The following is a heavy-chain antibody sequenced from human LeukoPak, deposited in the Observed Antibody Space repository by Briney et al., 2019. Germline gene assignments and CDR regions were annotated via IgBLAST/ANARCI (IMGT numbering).Heavy chain of an antibody. V-gene: IGHV3-23*01. CDR1: GFTFSSYD. CDR2: ISGGGDRT. CDR3: VKDGPRNWNDAPCWDYFDY. D-gene: IGHD1-1*01. J-gene: IGHJ4*02. Sequence: GGSLRLSCAASGFTFSSYDMNWVRQAPGKGLEWVSSISGGGDRTYYADSVKGRFTISRDYSQNTLFLQMNSLRAEDTAVYYCVKDGPRNWNDAPCWDYFDYWGQGTLVTVSS.